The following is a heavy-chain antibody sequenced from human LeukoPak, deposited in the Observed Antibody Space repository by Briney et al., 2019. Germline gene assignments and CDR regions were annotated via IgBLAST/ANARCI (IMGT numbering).Heavy chain of an antibody. D-gene: IGHD4-11*01. J-gene: IGHJ5*02. CDR1: GGSISSYY. CDR2: IYYSGST. V-gene: IGHV4-59*01. CDR3: ARYRTVTTGNWFDP. Sequence: SETLSLTCTVSGGSISSYYWSRIRQPPGKGLEWIGYIYYSGSTNYNPSLKSRVTISVDTSKNQFSLKLSSVTAADTAVYYCARYRTVTTGNWFDPWGQGTLVTVSS.